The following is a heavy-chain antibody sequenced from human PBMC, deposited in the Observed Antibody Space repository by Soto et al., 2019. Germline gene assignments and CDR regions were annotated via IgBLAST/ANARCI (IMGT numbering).Heavy chain of an antibody. CDR1: GGSFSGYY. CDR2: INHSGST. D-gene: IGHD3-9*01. Sequence: QVQLQQWGAGLLKPSETLSLTCAVYGGSFSGYYWSWIRQPPGKGLEWIGEINHSGSTNYNPSLKSRVTISVDTSNNQFSLKLSSVTAADTAVYYCARSPLTGYFIDAFDIWGRGTMVTVSS. V-gene: IGHV4-34*01. CDR3: ARSPLTGYFIDAFDI. J-gene: IGHJ3*02.